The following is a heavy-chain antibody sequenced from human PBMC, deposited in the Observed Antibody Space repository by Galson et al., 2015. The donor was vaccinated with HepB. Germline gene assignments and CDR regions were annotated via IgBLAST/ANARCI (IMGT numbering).Heavy chain of an antibody. D-gene: IGHD6-6*01. CDR3: AKAFEYSSSSGAFDI. Sequence: SLRLSCAASGFTFDDYAMHWVRHAPGKGLEWVSGISWNSGSIGYADSVKGRFTISRDNAKNSLYLQMNSLRAEDTALYYCAKAFEYSSSSGAFDIWGQGTMVTVSS. V-gene: IGHV3-9*01. CDR2: ISWNSGSI. J-gene: IGHJ3*02. CDR1: GFTFDDYA.